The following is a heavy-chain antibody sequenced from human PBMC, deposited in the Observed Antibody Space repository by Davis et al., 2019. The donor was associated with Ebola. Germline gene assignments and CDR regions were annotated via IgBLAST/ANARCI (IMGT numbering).Heavy chain of an antibody. J-gene: IGHJ4*02. D-gene: IGHD3-10*01. Sequence: GESLKISCAASGFTFSSYWMSWVRQAPGKGLEWVANIKQDGSEKYYVDSVKGRFTISRDNAKNSLYLQMNSLRAEDTAVYYCAREGDYYGSGSHDYWGQGTLVTVSS. CDR3: AREGDYYGSGSHDY. CDR1: GFTFSSYW. V-gene: IGHV3-7*01. CDR2: IKQDGSEK.